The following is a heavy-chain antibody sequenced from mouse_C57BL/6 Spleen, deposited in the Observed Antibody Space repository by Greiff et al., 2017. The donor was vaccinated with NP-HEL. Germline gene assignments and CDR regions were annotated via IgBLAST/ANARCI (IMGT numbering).Heavy chain of an antibody. D-gene: IGHD2-1*01. CDR2: ISSGGDYI. CDR3: TGGNYEDAMDY. V-gene: IGHV5-9-1*02. J-gene: IGHJ4*01. CDR1: GFTFSSYA. Sequence: EVKLEESGEGLVKPGGSLKLSCAASGFTFSSYAMSWVRQTPEKRLEWVAYISSGGDYIYYADTVKGRFTISRDNARNTLYLQMSSLKSEDTAMYYCTGGNYEDAMDYWGQGTSVTVSS.